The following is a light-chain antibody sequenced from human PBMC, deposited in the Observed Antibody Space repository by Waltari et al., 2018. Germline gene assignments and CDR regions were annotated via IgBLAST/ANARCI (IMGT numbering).Light chain of an antibody. V-gene: IGKV4-1*01. CDR1: QSVLYRTKNKNY. J-gene: IGKJ1*01. CDR3: HQYYRTPQT. Sequence: DIVMTQSPDSLAVSLGDRATINCKSCQSVLYRTKNKNYLAWYQQKPGQPPRLLIYWASTRESGVPDRFSGSGSGTDFTLTISSLQAEDVALYYCHQYYRTPQTFGQGTKVEIK. CDR2: WAS.